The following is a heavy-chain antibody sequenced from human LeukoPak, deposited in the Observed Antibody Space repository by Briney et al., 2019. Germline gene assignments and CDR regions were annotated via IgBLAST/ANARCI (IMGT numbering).Heavy chain of an antibody. D-gene: IGHD3-3*01. V-gene: IGHV4-59*01. J-gene: IGHJ3*02. CDR3: ARGRVITIFGVVIMVAFDI. CDR1: GGSISSYY. CDR2: IYYSGST. Sequence: SETLSLTCAVSGGSISSYYWSWIRQPPGKGLEWIGYIYYSGSTNYNPSLKSRVTISVDTSKNQFSLKLSSVTAADTAVYYCARGRVITIFGVVIMVAFDIWGQGTMVTVSS.